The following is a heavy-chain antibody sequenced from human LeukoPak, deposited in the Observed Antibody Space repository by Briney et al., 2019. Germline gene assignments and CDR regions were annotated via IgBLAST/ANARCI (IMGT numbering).Heavy chain of an antibody. J-gene: IGHJ4*02. V-gene: IGHV3-48*01. CDR3: ARDFDFWSGYYTFDY. CDR2: ISSTGNTI. Sequence: GGSLRLSCAASGFTFSSYGMHWIRQAPGKGLEWVSYISSTGNTIYYADSVKGRFTISRDNAKNSLYLQMNSLRPEDTAVYYCARDFDFWSGYYTFDYWGQGTLVTVSS. CDR1: GFTFSSYG. D-gene: IGHD3-3*01.